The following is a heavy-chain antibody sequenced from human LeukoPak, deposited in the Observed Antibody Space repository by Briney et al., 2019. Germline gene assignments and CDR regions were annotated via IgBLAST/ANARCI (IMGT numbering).Heavy chain of an antibody. Sequence: GGSLRLSCAASGFTFSSYAMHWVRQAPGKGLEWVAVISYDGSNKYYADSVKGRFTISRDNSKNTLYLQMSSLRVDDTAVYYCAKAASSSWPSYYYGMDVWGQGTTVTVSS. D-gene: IGHD6-13*01. CDR1: GFTFSSYA. V-gene: IGHV3-30*04. J-gene: IGHJ6*02. CDR3: AKAASSSWPSYYYGMDV. CDR2: ISYDGSNK.